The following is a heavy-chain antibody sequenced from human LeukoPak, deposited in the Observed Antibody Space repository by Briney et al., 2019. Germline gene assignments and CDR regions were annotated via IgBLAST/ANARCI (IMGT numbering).Heavy chain of an antibody. CDR2: IKEDGSEK. Sequence: PGGSLRLYCAASGFAFGSYWMSWVRQAPGKGLEWVANIKEDGSEKYYLDSVKGRISISRDNAKNSLYLQINSLKVEDRAVYYCATGGWYLAYWGQGTLVTVSS. CDR1: GFAFGSYW. D-gene: IGHD6-19*01. J-gene: IGHJ4*02. V-gene: IGHV3-7*01. CDR3: ATGGWYLAY.